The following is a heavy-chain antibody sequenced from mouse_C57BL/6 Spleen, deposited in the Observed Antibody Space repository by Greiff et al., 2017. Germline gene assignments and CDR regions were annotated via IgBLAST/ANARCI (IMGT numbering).Heavy chain of an antibody. CDR1: GYTFTDYN. Sequence: VQLQQSGPELVKPGASVKIPCKASGYTFTDYNMDWVKQSHGKSLEWIGDITPNNGGTIYNQKFKGKATLTVDKSSSTAYMELRSLTSEDTAVYYCAREDWGYAMDYWGQGTSVTVSS. D-gene: IGHD4-1*01. CDR2: ITPNNGGT. J-gene: IGHJ4*01. V-gene: IGHV1-18*01. CDR3: AREDWGYAMDY.